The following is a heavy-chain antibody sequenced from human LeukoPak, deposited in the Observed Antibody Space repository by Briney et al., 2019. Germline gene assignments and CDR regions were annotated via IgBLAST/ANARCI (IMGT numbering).Heavy chain of an antibody. D-gene: IGHD3-22*01. J-gene: IGHJ3*02. CDR3: ARGDYDSSGYAFDI. CDR2: INPNSGGT. CDR1: GYTFTGYY. V-gene: IGHV1-2*02. Sequence: VASVKVSCKASGYTFTGYYMHWVRQAPGQGLEWMGWINPNSGGTNYAQKFQGRVTMTRDTSISTAYMELSRLRSDDTAVYYCARGDYDSSGYAFDIWGQGTMVTVSS.